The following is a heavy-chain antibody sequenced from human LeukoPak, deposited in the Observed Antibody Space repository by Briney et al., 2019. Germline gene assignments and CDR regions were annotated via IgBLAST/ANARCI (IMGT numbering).Heavy chain of an antibody. CDR2: IKQDGSEK. CDR1: GFTFSSYW. Sequence: GGSLRLSCAASGFTFSSYWMSWVRQAPGKGLEWVANIKQDGSEKYYVDSVKGRFTISRDNAKNSLYLQMNSLRAEDTAVYYCARVEYYDSSGFAFDIWGQGTMVTVSS. J-gene: IGHJ3*02. CDR3: ARVEYYDSSGFAFDI. D-gene: IGHD3-22*01. V-gene: IGHV3-7*03.